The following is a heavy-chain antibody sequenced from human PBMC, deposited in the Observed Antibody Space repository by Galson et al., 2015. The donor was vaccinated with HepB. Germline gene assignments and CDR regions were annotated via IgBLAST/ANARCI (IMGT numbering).Heavy chain of an antibody. V-gene: IGHV3-66*01. Sequence: SLRLSCAGSGFTVTSHYMSWVRQAPGKGLEWVSVIYSGGNTYYADSVKGRFTISRDTSKNTVFLQMTVLRDEDTAVYYCARGLVDTGTYYFDYWGQGTLVTVSS. J-gene: IGHJ4*02. CDR3: ARGLVDTGTYYFDY. D-gene: IGHD3-10*01. CDR1: GFTVTSHY. CDR2: IYSGGNT.